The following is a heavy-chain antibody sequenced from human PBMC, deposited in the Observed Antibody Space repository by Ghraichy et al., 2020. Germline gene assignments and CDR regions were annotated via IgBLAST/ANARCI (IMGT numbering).Heavy chain of an antibody. CDR1: GGSISSYY. J-gene: IGHJ6*02. CDR3: ARDNYDFWSGYYTSYYGMDV. V-gene: IGHV4-59*01. CDR2: IYYSGST. D-gene: IGHD3-3*01. Sequence: SETLSLTCTVSGGSISSYYWSWIRQPPGKGLEWIGYIYYSGSTNYNPSLKSRVTISVDTSKNQFSLKLSSVTAADTAVYYCARDNYDFWSGYYTSYYGMDVWGQGTTVTVSS.